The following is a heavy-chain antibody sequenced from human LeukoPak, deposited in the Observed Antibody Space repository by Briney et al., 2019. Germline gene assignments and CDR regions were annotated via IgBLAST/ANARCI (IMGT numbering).Heavy chain of an antibody. D-gene: IGHD3-16*01. Sequence: GGSLRLSCAASGFRFSDSTMTWVRQAPGKGPEWVSAIGGRGGSTYYADSVGGRFTISRDNSKDMVYLQMNSLKVEDTATYYCGKEGGAWGQGTKVTVSS. CDR2: IGGRGGST. CDR1: GFRFSDST. CDR3: GKEGGA. V-gene: IGHV3-23*01. J-gene: IGHJ5*02.